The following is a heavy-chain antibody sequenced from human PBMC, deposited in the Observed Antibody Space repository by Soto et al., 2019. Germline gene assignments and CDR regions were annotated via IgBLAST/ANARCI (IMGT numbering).Heavy chain of an antibody. D-gene: IGHD2-2*01. J-gene: IGHJ6*02. CDR2: VSPYNGHT. CDR1: GYSFTSYG. Sequence: QVQLVQSAAEVKKPGASVKVSCKASGYSFTSYGISWVRRAPGQGLEWMGWVSPYNGHTQFAQRFEGQVTMTTDTSTKTAYMELRNLRSDDTAHYYCARDLTIVPATHPRLENYGMDVWGQGTTVIVS. CDR3: ARDLTIVPATHPRLENYGMDV. V-gene: IGHV1-18*01.